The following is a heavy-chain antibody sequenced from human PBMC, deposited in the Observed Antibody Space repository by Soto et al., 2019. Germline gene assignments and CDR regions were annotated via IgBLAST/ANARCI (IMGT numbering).Heavy chain of an antibody. J-gene: IGHJ3*02. CDR3: ARVLWGPQLVPAFDI. CDR2: INPSAGST. V-gene: IGHV1-46*01. Sequence: ASVKVSFRASGYAFTSYYMHWGRQAPGQGLVWMGIINPSAGSTSYAQKFQGRVTMTRDTSTSTAYMQLSSLRSEDRAVYYCARVLWGPQLVPAFDICGQGTMVTVSS. CDR1: GYAFTSYY. D-gene: IGHD6-13*01.